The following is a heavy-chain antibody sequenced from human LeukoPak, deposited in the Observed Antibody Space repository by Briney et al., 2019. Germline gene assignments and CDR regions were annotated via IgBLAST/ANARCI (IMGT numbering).Heavy chain of an antibody. J-gene: IGHJ4*02. CDR3: ARDLIAAAGAGLDY. V-gene: IGHV3-30*04. D-gene: IGHD6-13*01. CDR2: ISYDGSNK. Sequence: PGRSLRLSCAASGFTFSRYAMHWVRQAPGKGREGGAVISYDGSNKYYADSVKGRFTISRDNSKNTLYLQMNSLRAEDTAVYYCARDLIAAAGAGLDYWGQGTLVTVSS. CDR1: GFTFSRYA.